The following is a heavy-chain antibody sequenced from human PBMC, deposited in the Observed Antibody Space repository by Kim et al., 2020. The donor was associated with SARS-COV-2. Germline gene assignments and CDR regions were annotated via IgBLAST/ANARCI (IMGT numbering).Heavy chain of an antibody. CDR1: GFTFSSYG. D-gene: IGHD6-13*01. CDR2: MSYDGSNK. CDR3: AKRSYSNSWYYFDY. V-gene: IGHV3-30*18. Sequence: GGSLRLSCAASGFTFSSYGMHWVRQAPGKGLEWVAVMSYDGSNKYYADSVKGRFTISRDNSKNTLYLQMNSLRAEDTAVYYCAKRSYSNSWYYFDYWGQGTLVTVSS. J-gene: IGHJ4*02.